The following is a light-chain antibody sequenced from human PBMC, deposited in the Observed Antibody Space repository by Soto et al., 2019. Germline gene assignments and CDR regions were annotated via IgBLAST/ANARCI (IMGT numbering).Light chain of an antibody. CDR1: QGSRRD. V-gene: IGKV1-6*01. CDR2: SAS. Sequence: AIPMTQSPSSVSASVWDAVTITCRASQGSRRDLSWYQQTPGKAPNLLIYSASELQNGVPSRVRGSGSGTDVTLTISGLQPEDFATYYCKKYDSYSLTFGQGTKVDIK. CDR3: KKYDSYSLT. J-gene: IGKJ1*01.